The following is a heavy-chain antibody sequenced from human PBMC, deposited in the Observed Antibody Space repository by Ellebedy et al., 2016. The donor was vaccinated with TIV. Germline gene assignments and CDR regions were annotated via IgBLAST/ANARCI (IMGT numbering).Heavy chain of an antibody. J-gene: IGHJ5*02. D-gene: IGHD6-6*01. CDR1: GYTFTSYY. V-gene: IGHV1-46*01. Sequence: ASVKVSCXASGYTFTSYYMHWVRQAPGQGLEWMGIINPSGGSTSYAQKFQGRVTMTRDTSTSTVYMELSSLRSEDTAVYYCARYSSYSSSWRLWFDPWGQGTLVTVSS. CDR3: ARYSSYSSSWRLWFDP. CDR2: INPSGGST.